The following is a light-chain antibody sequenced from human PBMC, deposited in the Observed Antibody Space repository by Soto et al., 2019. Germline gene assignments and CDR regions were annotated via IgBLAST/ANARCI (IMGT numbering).Light chain of an antibody. CDR2: GAF. CDR1: QRVSSSY. V-gene: IGKV3-20*01. CDR3: QQYGSSPPRLT. J-gene: IGKJ3*01. Sequence: EIVLTQSAGTLSLSPGERATLSCRASQRVSSSYLAWYQQKPGQAPRLLIYGAFSRATGIPDRFSGSGSGTDFTLTISRLEPEDFAVYYCQQYGSSPPRLTFGPGTKVDIK.